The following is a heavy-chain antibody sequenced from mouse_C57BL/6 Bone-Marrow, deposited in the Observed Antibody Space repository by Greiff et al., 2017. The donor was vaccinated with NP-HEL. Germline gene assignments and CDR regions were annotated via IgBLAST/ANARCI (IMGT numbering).Heavy chain of an antibody. Sequence: EVQVVESGGGLVQPGGSLKLSCAASGFTFSDYYMYWVRQTPEKRLEWVAYISNGGGSTYYPDTVKGRFTLSRDNAKNTLYLQMSRLKSEDTAMYYCARQEGGYDYDSAWFAYWGQGTLVTVSA. V-gene: IGHV5-12*01. CDR2: ISNGGGST. J-gene: IGHJ3*01. D-gene: IGHD2-4*01. CDR3: ARQEGGYDYDSAWFAY. CDR1: GFTFSDYY.